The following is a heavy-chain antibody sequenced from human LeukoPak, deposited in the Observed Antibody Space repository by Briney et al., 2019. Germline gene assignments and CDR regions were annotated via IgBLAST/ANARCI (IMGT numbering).Heavy chain of an antibody. CDR1: GYSFTSYW. CDR3: ARGPYCSSTSCYPYAFDI. D-gene: IGHD2-2*01. V-gene: IGHV5-51*01. Sequence: GESLKISCKGSGYSFTSYWIGWVRQMPGKGLEWMGIIYPGDSDTRYSPSFQSQVTISADKSISTAYLQWSSLKASDTAMYYCARGPYCSSTSCYPYAFDIWGQGTMVTVSS. CDR2: IYPGDSDT. J-gene: IGHJ3*02.